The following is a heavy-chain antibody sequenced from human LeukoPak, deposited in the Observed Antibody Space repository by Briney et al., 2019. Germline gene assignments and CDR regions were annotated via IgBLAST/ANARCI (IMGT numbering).Heavy chain of an antibody. CDR2: ISYDGSNK. D-gene: IGHD7-27*01. Sequence: GGSLRLSCAASGFTFSSYWMSWVRQAPGKGLEWVAVISYDGSNKYYADSVKGRFTISRDNSKNTLYLQMNSLRAEDTAVYYCARGHWGLDSWGQGTLVSVSS. CDR1: GFTFSSYW. V-gene: IGHV3-30*03. CDR3: ARGHWGLDS. J-gene: IGHJ4*02.